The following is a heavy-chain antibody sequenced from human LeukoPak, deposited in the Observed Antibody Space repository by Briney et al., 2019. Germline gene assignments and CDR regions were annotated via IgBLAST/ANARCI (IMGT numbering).Heavy chain of an antibody. CDR2: IYTSGGT. Sequence: ASETLSLTCTVSGGSISSYYWSWIRQPAGKGLEWIGRIYTSGGTNYNPSLKSRVTMSVDTSKNQFSLKLSSVTAADTAVYYCARAGWGSYRSNDAFDIWGQGTMVTVSS. D-gene: IGHD3-16*02. CDR1: GGSISSYY. V-gene: IGHV4-4*07. J-gene: IGHJ3*02. CDR3: ARAGWGSYRSNDAFDI.